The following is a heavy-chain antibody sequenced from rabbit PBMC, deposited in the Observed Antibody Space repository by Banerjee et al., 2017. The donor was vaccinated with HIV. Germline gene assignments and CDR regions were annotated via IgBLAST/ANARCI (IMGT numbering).Heavy chain of an antibody. CDR3: ARDRGGADDGLNL. D-gene: IGHD4-1*01. Sequence: EQLEESGGDLVKPGASLTLTCTASGFSFSSSDWICWVRQAPGKGLEWIACIYAGSSGSTYYASWAKGRFTISKTSSTAVTLQMTSLTAADTATYFCARDRGGADDGLNLWGPGTLVTDS. V-gene: IGHV1S45*01. CDR2: IYAGSSGST. CDR1: GFSFSSSDW. J-gene: IGHJ4*01.